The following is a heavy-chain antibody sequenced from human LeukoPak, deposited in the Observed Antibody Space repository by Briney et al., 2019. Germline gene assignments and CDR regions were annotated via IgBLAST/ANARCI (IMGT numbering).Heavy chain of an antibody. CDR2: IFSDGPT. V-gene: IGHV3-66*01. CDR3: ARGDFEY. CDR1: GFTVGTDF. J-gene: IGHJ4*02. Sequence: PGGSLRLSCAASGFTVGTDFVSWVRQAPGRGLEWVSIIFSDGPTYYADSVKGRFTISRDSSRNTAYLQMSSLRAEDTAVYYCARGDFEYWGQGTLVTVSS.